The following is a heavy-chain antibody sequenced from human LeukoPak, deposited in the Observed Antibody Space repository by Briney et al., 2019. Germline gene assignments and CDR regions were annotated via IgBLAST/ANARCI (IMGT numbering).Heavy chain of an antibody. D-gene: IGHD3-9*01. Sequence: GGSLRLSCAASGFTVSSNYMSWVRQAPGKGLEWVSVIYSGGSTYYADSVKGRSTISRDNSKNTLYLQMNSLRAEDTAVYYCARESFDWLSQSYYYGMDVWGQGTTVTVSS. J-gene: IGHJ6*02. CDR2: IYSGGST. V-gene: IGHV3-53*01. CDR1: GFTVSSNY. CDR3: ARESFDWLSQSYYYGMDV.